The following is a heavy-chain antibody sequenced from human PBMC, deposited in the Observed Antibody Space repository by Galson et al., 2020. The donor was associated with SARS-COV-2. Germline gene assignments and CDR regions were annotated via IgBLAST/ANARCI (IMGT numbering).Heavy chain of an antibody. CDR1: GYTFTGYY. J-gene: IGHJ4*02. Sequence: ASVKVSCKASGYTFTGYYMHWVRQAPGQGLEWMGWINPNSGGTNYAQKFQGRVTMTRDTSISTAYMELSRLRSDDTAVYYCASGRTGEQYYYGWGSQFDYWGQGTLVTVSS. CDR3: ASGRTGEQYYYGWGSQFDY. V-gene: IGHV1-2*02. D-gene: IGHD3-10*01. CDR2: INPNSGGT.